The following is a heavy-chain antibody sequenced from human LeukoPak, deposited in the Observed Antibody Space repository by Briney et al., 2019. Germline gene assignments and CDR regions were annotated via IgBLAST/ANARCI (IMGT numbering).Heavy chain of an antibody. V-gene: IGHV1-2*02. Sequence: ASVEVSCKASGYTFTGYYMHWVRQAPGQGLEWMGWINPNSGGTNYAQKFQGRVTMTRDTSISTAYMELSRLRSDDTAVYYCARGISVAVAGIGDYWGQGTLVTVSS. CDR1: GYTFTGYY. J-gene: IGHJ4*02. CDR2: INPNSGGT. D-gene: IGHD6-19*01. CDR3: ARGISVAVAGIGDY.